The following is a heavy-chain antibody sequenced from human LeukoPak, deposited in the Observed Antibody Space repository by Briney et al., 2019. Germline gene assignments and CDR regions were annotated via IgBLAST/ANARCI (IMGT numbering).Heavy chain of an antibody. D-gene: IGHD3-10*01. V-gene: IGHV1-8*01. J-gene: IGHJ4*02. CDR3: ARGTFGELLLDY. CDR2: MNPNSGNT. Sequence: ASVKVSCKASGYTFTSYDINWVRQATGQGLEWMGWMNPNSGNTGYAQKFQGRVTMTRKTSISTAYMELSSLRSEDTAVYYCARGTFGELLLDYWGQGTLVTVSS. CDR1: GYTFTSYD.